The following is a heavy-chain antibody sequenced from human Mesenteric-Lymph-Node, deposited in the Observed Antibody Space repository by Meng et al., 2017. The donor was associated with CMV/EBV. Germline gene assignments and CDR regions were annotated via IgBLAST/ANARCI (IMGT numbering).Heavy chain of an antibody. D-gene: IGHD4-17*01. V-gene: IGHV4-34*01. CDR3: ARGGGGYGDYSDY. Sequence: CAGYGGSFSGYYWSWIRQPPGKGLEWIGEINHSGSTNYNPSLKSRVTISVDTSKNQFSLKLSSVTAADTAVYYCARGGGGYGDYSDYWGQGTLVTVSS. CDR2: INHSGST. CDR1: GGSFSGYY. J-gene: IGHJ4*02.